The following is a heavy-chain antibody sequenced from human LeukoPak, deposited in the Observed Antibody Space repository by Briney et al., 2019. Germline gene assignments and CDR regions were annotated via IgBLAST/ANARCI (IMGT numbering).Heavy chain of an antibody. CDR1: GYTFTGYY. CDR3: ARDTYYYDSSGSTQTYYFDY. V-gene: IGHV1-46*01. CDR2: INPSGGST. J-gene: IGHJ4*02. D-gene: IGHD3-22*01. Sequence: ASVKVSCKASGYTFTGYYMHWVRQATGQGLEWMGIINPSGGSTSYAQKFQGRVTMTRDMSTSTVYMELSSLRSEDTAVYYCARDTYYYDSSGSTQTYYFDYWGQGTLVTVSS.